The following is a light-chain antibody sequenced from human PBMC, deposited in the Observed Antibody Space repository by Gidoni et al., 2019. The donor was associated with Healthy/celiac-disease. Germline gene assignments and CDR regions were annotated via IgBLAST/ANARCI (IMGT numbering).Light chain of an antibody. CDR3: QQYGSSPRT. CDR2: GAS. CDR1: QSVSSSY. Sequence: DIVLTQSPGTLSLSPGERATLSCRASQSVSSSYLAWYQQKTGQAPRLLIYGASSRATGIPDSFSGSGSGTDFTLTISRLEPEDFAVYYCQQYGSSPRTFGQGTKVEIK. V-gene: IGKV3-20*01. J-gene: IGKJ1*01.